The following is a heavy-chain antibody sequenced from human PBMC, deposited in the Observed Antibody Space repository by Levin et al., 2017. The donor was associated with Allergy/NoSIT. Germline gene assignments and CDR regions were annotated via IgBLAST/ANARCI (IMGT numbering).Heavy chain of an antibody. CDR1: GFTFSSYA. V-gene: IGHV3-30-3*01. J-gene: IGHJ1*01. CDR2: ISYDASNK. CDR3: ARDGPPGGSSWGQYFQN. Sequence: GGSLRLSCAASGFTFSSYAMHWVRQAPGKGLEWVAVISYDASNKYYADSVKGRFTISRDNSKNTLYLQMDNLRPEDTAVYYCARDGPPGGSSWGQYFQNWGQGTLVTVSS. D-gene: IGHD6-13*01.